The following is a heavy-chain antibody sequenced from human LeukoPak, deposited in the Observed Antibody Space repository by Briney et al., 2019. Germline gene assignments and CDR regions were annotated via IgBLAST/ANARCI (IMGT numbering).Heavy chain of an antibody. D-gene: IGHD6-19*01. J-gene: IGHJ3*02. V-gene: IGHV3-23*01. Sequence: GGSLRLSCAASGFTFSSYAMSWVRQAPGKGLEWVSAIGGSGGSTYYADSVKGRFTISRDNSKNTLYLQMNSLRAEDTAVYYCAKDRVRSSEPGAFDIWGQGTMVTVSS. CDR3: AKDRVRSSEPGAFDI. CDR1: GFTFSSYA. CDR2: IGGSGGST.